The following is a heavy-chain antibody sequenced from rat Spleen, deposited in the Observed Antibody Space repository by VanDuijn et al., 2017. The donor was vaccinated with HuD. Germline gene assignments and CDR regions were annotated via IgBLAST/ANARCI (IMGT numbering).Heavy chain of an antibody. CDR1: GFTFNNFP. D-gene: IGHD1-12*02. CDR2: VSSSGGDT. V-gene: IGHV5-25*01. CDR3: ARQKFITMMVVITSDWYFDF. Sequence: EVQLVESGGGLVQPGRSMKLSCAASGFTFNNFPMAWVRQAPTKGLVWVATVSSSGGDTYYRDSVKGRFTVSRDNAKSTLYLQMNSLRSEDTATYYCARQKFITMMVVITSDWYFDFWGPGTMVTVSS. J-gene: IGHJ1*01.